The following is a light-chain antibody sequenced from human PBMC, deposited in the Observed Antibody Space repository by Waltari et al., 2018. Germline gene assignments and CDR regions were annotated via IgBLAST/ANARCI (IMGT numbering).Light chain of an antibody. Sequence: QSALNQEASVSGTVGQKVTLSCTGNNNNIGTYGVGWYQQISHGPPKSVMFGISLPSGIPDHFSGSKSGTTASLTISGLQPEDEGDYFCSTWDHSLNGRVFGGGTKLTVL. CDR3: STWDHSLNGRV. J-gene: IGLJ3*02. V-gene: IGLV1-36*01. CDR1: NNNIGTYG. CDR2: GI.